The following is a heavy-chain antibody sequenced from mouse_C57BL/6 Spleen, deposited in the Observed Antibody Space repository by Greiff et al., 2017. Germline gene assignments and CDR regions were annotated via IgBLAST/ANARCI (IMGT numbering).Heavy chain of an antibody. CDR1: GYTFTDYE. Sequence: QVQLQQSGAELVRPGASVTLSCKASGYTFTDYEMHWVKQTPVHGLEWIGAIDPETGGTAYNQKFKGKAILSADKSSSTAYMELRSLTSEDSAVYYCTRTFDYWGQGTTLTVSS. J-gene: IGHJ2*01. V-gene: IGHV1-15*01. CDR3: TRTFDY. CDR2: IDPETGGT.